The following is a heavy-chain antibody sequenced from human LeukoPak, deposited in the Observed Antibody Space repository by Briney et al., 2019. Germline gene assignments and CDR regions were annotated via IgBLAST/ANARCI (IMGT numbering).Heavy chain of an antibody. CDR1: GYTFTSYY. J-gene: IGHJ4*02. CDR3: ARAFFGLGAD. Sequence: ASVKVSCKASGYTFTSYYIHWVRQAPGQGLEWMGLIDPSGGSTRYAQKFQGRVTMTRDTSTSTVFLEVSSLKSEDTAVYYCARAFFGLGADWRQGTLVTVSS. D-gene: IGHD3-10*01. CDR2: IDPSGGST. V-gene: IGHV1-46*01.